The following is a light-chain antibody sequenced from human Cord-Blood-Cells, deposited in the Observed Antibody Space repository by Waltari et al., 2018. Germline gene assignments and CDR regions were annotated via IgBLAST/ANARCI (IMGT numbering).Light chain of an antibody. CDR3: QQYYSYPPFT. V-gene: IGKV1-8*01. Sequence: AIRMTQSPSSFSASTGARVTITCRASQGISSYLAWYQQTPGKAPKLLIYAASTLQSGVPSRFSGSGSGTDFTLSISCLQSEDFATDYCQQYYSYPPFTFGPGTKVDIK. J-gene: IGKJ3*01. CDR2: AAS. CDR1: QGISSY.